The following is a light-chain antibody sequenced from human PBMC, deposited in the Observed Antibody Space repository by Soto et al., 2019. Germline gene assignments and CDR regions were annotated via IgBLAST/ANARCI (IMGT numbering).Light chain of an antibody. Sequence: DIVMTQSPDSLAVSLGERATINCKSSQSVLHSSNNKNYLAWYQQKPGQPPKLLIYWASTRESGVPDRFSGSEPGTDFTLSISCLQAEDVAVYYCQQYYSPWTFGQGTKVEIK. J-gene: IGKJ1*01. CDR3: QQYYSPWT. V-gene: IGKV4-1*01. CDR2: WAS. CDR1: QSVLHSSNNKNY.